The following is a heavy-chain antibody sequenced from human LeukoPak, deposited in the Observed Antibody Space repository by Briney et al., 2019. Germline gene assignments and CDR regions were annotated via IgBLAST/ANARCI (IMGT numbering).Heavy chain of an antibody. CDR3: ARDGPTRYYNSSGYSRDAFDI. V-gene: IGHV3-11*01. CDR2: ISSSGSTI. Sequence: GGSLRLSCAASGFTFSDYYMSWIRQAPGKGLEWVSYISSSGSTIYYADSVKGRFTISRDNAKNSLYLQMNSLRAEDTAVYYCARDGPTRYYNSSGYSRDAFDIWGQGTMVTVSS. D-gene: IGHD3-22*01. CDR1: GFTFSDYY. J-gene: IGHJ3*02.